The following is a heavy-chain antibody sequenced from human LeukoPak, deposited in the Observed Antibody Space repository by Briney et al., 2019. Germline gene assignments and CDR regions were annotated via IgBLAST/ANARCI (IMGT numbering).Heavy chain of an antibody. V-gene: IGHV1-2*02. CDR3: ARDFVGTSDY. J-gene: IGHJ4*02. CDR2: INPTSGVT. CDR1: GYTFTAYY. D-gene: IGHD1-26*01. Sequence: ASVKVSCKASGYTFTAYYLHWVRQAPGQGLEWMGWINPTSGVTNSTQKFQGRVTMTRDTSISTAYMELSRLSSDDTAVYYCARDFVGTSDYWGQGTLVTVSS.